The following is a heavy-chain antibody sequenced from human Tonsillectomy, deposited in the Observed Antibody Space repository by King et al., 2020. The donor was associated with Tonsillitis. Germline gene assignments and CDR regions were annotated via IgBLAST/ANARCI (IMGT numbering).Heavy chain of an antibody. CDR1: GFTCYDYG. CDR3: ARGGQKVDY. V-gene: IGHV3-20*04. CDR2: VIWCGGST. Sequence: VQLVESVGGVIRPGGSLRLSCSASGFTCYDYGMTWVCQAPGEGLECVSGVIWCGGSTGYADSVKGRFTISRDNAKNSLYLQMNSLRVEDTALYYCARGGQKVDYWGQGTLVTVSS. J-gene: IGHJ4*02.